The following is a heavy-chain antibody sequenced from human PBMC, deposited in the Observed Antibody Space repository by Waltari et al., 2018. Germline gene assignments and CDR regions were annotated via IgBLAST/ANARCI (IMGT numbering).Heavy chain of an antibody. D-gene: IGHD3-16*01. Sequence: QLQLHESGPGLVKPSETLSLPCTISGGSMTSHYWTWRRQPPGKELESTGSIHNTGTAKYNPALKSRVTISMDTSKNQFSLKLSSVTAADTAMYYCARVPVMTPGGGPFDHWGQGILVTVSS. CDR3: ARVPVMTPGGGPFDH. J-gene: IGHJ4*02. CDR2: IHNTGTA. V-gene: IGHV4-59*11. CDR1: GGSMTSHY.